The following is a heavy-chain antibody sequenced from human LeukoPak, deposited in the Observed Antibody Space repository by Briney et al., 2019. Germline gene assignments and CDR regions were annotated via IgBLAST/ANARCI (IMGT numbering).Heavy chain of an antibody. Sequence: SETLSLTCTVSGGAISSYYWSCIWQPPRKGLEWIGYIYYSGSTNYNPSLKSRVTISVDTSKNQFSLKLSSVTAADTAVYYCARDHNAFDFWGQGTMVTVSS. CDR2: IYYSGST. J-gene: IGHJ3*01. V-gene: IGHV4-59*01. CDR1: GGAISSYY. CDR3: ARDHNAFDF.